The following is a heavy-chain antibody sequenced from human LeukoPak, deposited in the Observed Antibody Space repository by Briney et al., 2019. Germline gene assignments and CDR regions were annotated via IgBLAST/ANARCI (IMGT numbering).Heavy chain of an antibody. CDR1: GGSISSYY. CDR3: GTYYYDSSGHYYFDY. J-gene: IGHJ4*02. V-gene: IGHV4-59*01. Sequence: SEPLSLTCTVSGGSISSYYWSWIRHPPGKGLEWIGYIYYSGSTNYNPSLKSRVTISVDTSKNQFSLKLSSVTAADTAVYYCGTYYYDSSGHYYFDYWGQGTLVTVSS. D-gene: IGHD3-22*01. CDR2: IYYSGST.